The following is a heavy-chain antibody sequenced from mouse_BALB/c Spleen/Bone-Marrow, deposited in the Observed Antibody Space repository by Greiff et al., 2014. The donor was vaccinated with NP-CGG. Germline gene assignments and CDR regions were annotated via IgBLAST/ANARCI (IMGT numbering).Heavy chain of an antibody. D-gene: IGHD4-1*02. Sequence: DVKLQESGGGLVKPGGSLKLSCAASGFTFSSYTMSWVRQTPEKRLEWVATISSGGSYAYYPDSLKGRFTISRDNAKNTLYLQIRSLKSEDTTMYYCTSQLGQFNYFDYWGQGTTLTVSS. CDR2: ISSGGSYA. CDR3: TSQLGQFNYFDY. CDR1: GFTFSSYT. J-gene: IGHJ2*01. V-gene: IGHV5-6-4*01.